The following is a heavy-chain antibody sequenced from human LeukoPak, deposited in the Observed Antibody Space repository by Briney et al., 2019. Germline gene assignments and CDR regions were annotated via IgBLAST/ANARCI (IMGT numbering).Heavy chain of an antibody. V-gene: IGHV1-2*02. CDR3: ARGGELWFGELLS. CDR2: INPNSGGT. CDR1: GYTFTGYY. D-gene: IGHD3-10*01. Sequence: GASVKVSCKASGYTFTGYYMHWVRQAPGQGLEWMGWINPNSGGTNYAQKFQGRVTMTTDTSTSTAYMELRSLRSDDTAVYYCARGGELWFGELLSWGQGTLVTVSS. J-gene: IGHJ4*02.